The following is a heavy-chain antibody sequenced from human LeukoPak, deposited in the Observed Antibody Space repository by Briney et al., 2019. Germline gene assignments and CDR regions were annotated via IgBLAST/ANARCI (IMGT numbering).Heavy chain of an antibody. CDR3: ARVPLIAAAGTAVYFDY. J-gene: IGHJ4*02. V-gene: IGHV3-30*19. Sequence: PGGSLRLSCAVSGFTFSDHFLDWVRQAPGKGLEWVAVISYDGSNKYYADSVKGRFTISRDNSKNTLYLQMNSLRAEDTAVYYCARVPLIAAAGTAVYFDYWGQGTLVTVSS. CDR1: GFTFSDHF. CDR2: ISYDGSNK. D-gene: IGHD6-13*01.